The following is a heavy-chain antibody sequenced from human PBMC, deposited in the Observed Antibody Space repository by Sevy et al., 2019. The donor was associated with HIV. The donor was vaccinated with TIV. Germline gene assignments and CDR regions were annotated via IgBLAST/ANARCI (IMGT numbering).Heavy chain of an antibody. CDR3: ARDRLRFLEWLRVAFDI. Sequence: GGSLRLSCTASGFSFSGYAMHWVRQAPGKGLEWVVGISDDGSRKYYVDSVKDRFTISSDNSENTLYLEMNSLRSEDTAIYYWARDRLRFLEWLRVAFDIWGQGTMVTVSS. CDR1: GFSFSGYA. V-gene: IGHV3-30-3*01. J-gene: IGHJ3*02. D-gene: IGHD3-3*01. CDR2: ISDDGSRK.